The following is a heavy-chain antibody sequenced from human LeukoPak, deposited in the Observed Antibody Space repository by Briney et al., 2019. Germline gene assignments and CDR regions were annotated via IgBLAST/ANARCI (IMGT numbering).Heavy chain of an antibody. CDR3: TRDVTVTTNAFDI. V-gene: IGHV1-69*13. D-gene: IGHD4-17*01. Sequence: SVKVSCKVSGGIFSIFAISWVRQAPGQGLEWMGGIIPIVGTAHYASKFQDRVTIAADESASTVSMELSSLRSEDTAVYYCTRDVTVTTNAFDIWGQGTMVTVSS. J-gene: IGHJ3*02. CDR1: GGIFSIFA. CDR2: IIPIVGTA.